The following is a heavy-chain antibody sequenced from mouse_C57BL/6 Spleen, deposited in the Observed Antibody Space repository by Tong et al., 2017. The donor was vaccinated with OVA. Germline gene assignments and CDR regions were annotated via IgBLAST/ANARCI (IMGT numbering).Heavy chain of an antibody. D-gene: IGHD5-1*01. Sequence: EVQLQESGGNLVKPGGSLKLSCAASGFTFSSYGMSWVRQTPDKRLEWVATISSGGSYTYYPDSVKGRFTISRDNAKNTLYLQMSRLKSEDTAMYYCARLPLELDYWGQGTTLTVSS. J-gene: IGHJ2*01. CDR2: ISSGGSYT. CDR1: GFTFSSYG. V-gene: IGHV5-6*01. CDR3: ARLPLELDY.